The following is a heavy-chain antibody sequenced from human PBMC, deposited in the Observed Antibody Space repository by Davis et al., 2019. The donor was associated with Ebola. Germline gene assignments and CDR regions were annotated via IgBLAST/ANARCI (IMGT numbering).Heavy chain of an antibody. V-gene: IGHV4-39*07. CDR3: ARDERWLQFDY. D-gene: IGHD5-24*01. CDR2: IYYSGST. J-gene: IGHJ4*02. Sequence: PSETLSLTCTVSGGSISSNSYYWGWIRQPPGKGLEWIGSIYYSGSTYYNPSLKSRVTISVDTSKNQFSLKLSSVTAADTAVYYCARDERWLQFDYWGQGTLVTVSS. CDR1: GGSISSNSYY.